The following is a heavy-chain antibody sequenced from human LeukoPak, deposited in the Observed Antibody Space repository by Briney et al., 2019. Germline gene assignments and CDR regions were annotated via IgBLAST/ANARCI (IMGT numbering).Heavy chain of an antibody. J-gene: IGHJ3*02. CDR1: GFTFSDYN. V-gene: IGHV3-11*01. CDR2: ISSSGSTI. CDR3: AKEYDFWSGLDAFDI. D-gene: IGHD3-3*01. Sequence: GGSLRLSCAASGFTFSDYNMSWIRQAPGKGLEWVSYISSSGSTIYYADSVKGRFTISRDNAKNSLYLQMNSLRAEDTAVYYCAKEYDFWSGLDAFDIWGQGTMVTVSS.